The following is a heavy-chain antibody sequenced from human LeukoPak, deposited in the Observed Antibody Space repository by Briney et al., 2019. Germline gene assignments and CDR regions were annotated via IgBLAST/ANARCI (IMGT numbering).Heavy chain of an antibody. J-gene: IGHJ4*02. CDR1: RGAVSSSYSY. Sequence: PSETLSLTCTISRGAVSSSYSYWGWIRQPPGKGLEYIGSISYSGNTYDTPSLKPGVTISVDTSRNQVSLKLSSVTAADTAVYSCARGSPYHYWGQGILVTVSS. CDR2: ISYSGNT. D-gene: IGHD2-2*01. CDR3: ARGSPYHY. V-gene: IGHV4-39*02.